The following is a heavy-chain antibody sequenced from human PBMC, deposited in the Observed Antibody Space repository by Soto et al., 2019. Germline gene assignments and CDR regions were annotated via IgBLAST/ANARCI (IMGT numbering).Heavy chain of an antibody. CDR3: ARTPSVDYYGSGSPGAFDY. V-gene: IGHV1-69*13. CDR2: IIPIFGTA. D-gene: IGHD3-10*01. Sequence: SVKVSCKASGGTFSSYAISWVRQAPGQGLEWMGGIIPIFGTANYAQKFQGRVTITADESTSTAYMELSSLRSEDTTVYYCARTPSVDYYGSGSPGAFDYWGQGTLVTSPQ. J-gene: IGHJ4*02. CDR1: GGTFSSYA.